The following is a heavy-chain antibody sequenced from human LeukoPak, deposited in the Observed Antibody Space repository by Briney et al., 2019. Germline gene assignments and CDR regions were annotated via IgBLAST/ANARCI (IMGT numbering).Heavy chain of an antibody. D-gene: IGHD5-12*01. V-gene: IGHV5-51*01. CDR3: ARQKFGDIVATITGFDP. Sequence: GESLKISCKGSGYSFTSYWIGWVRQMPGKGLEGMGIIYPGDSDTRYSPSFQGQVTISADKSITTAYLQWSSLKASDTAMYYCARQKFGDIVATITGFDPWGQGTLVTVSS. CDR2: IYPGDSDT. CDR1: GYSFTSYW. J-gene: IGHJ5*02.